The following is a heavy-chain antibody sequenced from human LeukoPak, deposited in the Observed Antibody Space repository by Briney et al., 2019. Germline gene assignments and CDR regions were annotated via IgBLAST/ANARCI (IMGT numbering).Heavy chain of an antibody. V-gene: IGHV4-39*01. CDR3: VRHGYYGMDV. J-gene: IGHJ6*02. CDR2: IYYSGST. Sequence: TSETLSLTCTVSGGSISSSSYYWGWIRQPPGKGLEWIGSIYYSGSTYYNPSLKSRVTISVDTSKNQFSLKLSSVTAADTAVYYCVRHGYYGMDVWGQGTTVTVSS. CDR1: GGSISSSSYY.